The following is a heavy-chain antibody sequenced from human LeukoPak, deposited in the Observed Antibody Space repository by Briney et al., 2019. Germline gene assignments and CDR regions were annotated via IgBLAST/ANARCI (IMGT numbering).Heavy chain of an antibody. Sequence: SETLSLTCTVSGDSIGDFYWSWIRQPPGKGLEWIGHIYYFERTDYNPSLESRVTISVDAAKNHFSLKLRSVTPLDTAVYYCAKGAPGYVGDFDYWGQETLVTVSS. J-gene: IGHJ4*02. CDR1: GDSIGDFY. CDR2: IYYFERT. CDR3: AKGAPGYVGDFDY. V-gene: IGHV4-59*01. D-gene: IGHD1-1*01.